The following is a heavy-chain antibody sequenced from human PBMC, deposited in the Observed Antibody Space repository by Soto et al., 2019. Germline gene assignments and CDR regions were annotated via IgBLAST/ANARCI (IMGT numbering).Heavy chain of an antibody. CDR1: GFTFSSYA. CDR3: AKISRNEDSNLN. V-gene: IGHV3-23*01. D-gene: IGHD1-1*01. CDR2: IVVSGGST. J-gene: IGHJ4*02. Sequence: GGSLRLSCAASGFTFSSYAMTWVRQAPGKGLEWVSAIVVSGGSTYYADSVKGRFTISRDNSKNTLYLQMNSLRAEDTAVYYCAKISRNEDSNLNWGQGTLVTVSS.